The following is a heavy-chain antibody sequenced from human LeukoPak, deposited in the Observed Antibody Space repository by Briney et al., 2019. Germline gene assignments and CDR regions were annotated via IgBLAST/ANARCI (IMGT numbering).Heavy chain of an antibody. CDR2: ISGGGGIT. D-gene: IGHD2-2*01. V-gene: IGHV3-23*01. CDR3: AKYGVDCSSTSCYPLYYMDV. J-gene: IGHJ6*03. CDR1: GFTFDSYA. Sequence: GGSLSLSCAASGFTFDSYAMTWVRQAPGKGLEWVSSISGGGGITNFADSVKGRFTISRDNSKYTLFLQMNSLRAEDTAVYYCAKYGVDCSSTSCYPLYYMDVWGKGTTVTVSS.